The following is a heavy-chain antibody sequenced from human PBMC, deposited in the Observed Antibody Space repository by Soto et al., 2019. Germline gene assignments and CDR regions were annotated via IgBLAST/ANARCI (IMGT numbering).Heavy chain of an antibody. CDR2: ISAYNRNT. D-gene: IGHD3-9*01. CDR3: ARERRGYDILTGYYTDRGFDY. J-gene: IGHJ4*01. V-gene: IGHV1-18*01. Sequence: ASVKVSCKASGYTFTSDGISWVRQAPGQGLEWKGWISAYNRNTNYAQKLQGRVTMTTDTSTSTAYMELRSLSSDDTAVYYCARERRGYDILTGYYTDRGFDYWG. CDR1: GYTFTSDG.